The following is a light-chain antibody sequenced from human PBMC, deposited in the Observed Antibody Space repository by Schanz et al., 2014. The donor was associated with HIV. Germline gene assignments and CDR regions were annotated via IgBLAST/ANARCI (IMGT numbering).Light chain of an antibody. J-gene: IGLJ1*01. V-gene: IGLV2-8*01. Sequence: QSALTQPPSASGSPGQSVTISCTGTSSDVGGYNYVSWYQQHPGKAPKLMIYEVSERPSGVPDRFSGSKSGNTASLTISGLQPEDEADYYCSSLTTSSAPVFGTGTKLTVL. CDR1: SSDVGGYNY. CDR2: EVS. CDR3: SSLTTSSAPV.